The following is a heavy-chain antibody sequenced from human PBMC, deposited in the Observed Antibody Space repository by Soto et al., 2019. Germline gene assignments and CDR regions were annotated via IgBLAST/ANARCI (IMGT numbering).Heavy chain of an antibody. Sequence: GGSLRLSCAASGVTLSSHWMNWVRQAPGKGLEWVANIKEDGSEKYYVDSVKGRFTISRDNAKNSLYLEINSLRAEDTAVYFCGGVYHMSYWGQETLVTVSS. J-gene: IGHJ4*02. CDR2: IKEDGSEK. CDR3: GGVYHMSY. D-gene: IGHD2-21*01. V-gene: IGHV3-7*04. CDR1: GVTLSSHW.